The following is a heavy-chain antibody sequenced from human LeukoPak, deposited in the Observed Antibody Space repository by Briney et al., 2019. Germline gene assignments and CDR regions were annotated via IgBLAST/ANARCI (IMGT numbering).Heavy chain of an antibody. D-gene: IGHD6-13*01. Sequence: QSGGSLRLSCAASGFTFNNYAMSWVRQAPGKGLEWVTFIRYDGSNKYYTDSVKGRFTISRDNSKNMLYLQMTSLRLEDTALYYCAKDLSPAADGTYFDFWGQGTLVTVSS. CDR2: IRYDGSNK. CDR3: AKDLSPAADGTYFDF. V-gene: IGHV3-30*02. J-gene: IGHJ4*02. CDR1: GFTFNNYA.